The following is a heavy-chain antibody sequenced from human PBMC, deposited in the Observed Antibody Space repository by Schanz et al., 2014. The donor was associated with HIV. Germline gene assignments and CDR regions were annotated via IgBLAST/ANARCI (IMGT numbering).Heavy chain of an antibody. CDR3: ARDSGPGIY. V-gene: IGHV3-7*01. CDR2: IKQDGSEK. CDR1: GFTFSSYA. D-gene: IGHD3-10*01. Sequence: EVQLLESGGGLVQPGGSLRLSCAASGFTFSSYAMSWVRQAPGKGLEWVANIKQDGSEKHYVASVKGRFTISRDNAKNSLYLQMSSLRADDTAVYYCARDSGPGIYWGQGTLVTVSS. J-gene: IGHJ4*02.